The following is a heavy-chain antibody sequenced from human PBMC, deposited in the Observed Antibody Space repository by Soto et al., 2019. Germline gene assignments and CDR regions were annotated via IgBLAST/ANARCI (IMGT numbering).Heavy chain of an antibody. CDR2: INHSGST. CDR1: GGSFSGYY. J-gene: IGHJ4*02. Sequence: QVQLQQWGAGLLKPSETLSLTCAVYGGSFSGYYWSWIRQPPGKGLEWIGGINHSGSTNYNPSLKSRVTITVDTSKNQFSLKLSSVTAADTAVYYCARGRGAAAPRIGFDYWGQGTLVTVSS. D-gene: IGHD6-13*01. V-gene: IGHV4-34*01. CDR3: ARGRGAAAPRIGFDY.